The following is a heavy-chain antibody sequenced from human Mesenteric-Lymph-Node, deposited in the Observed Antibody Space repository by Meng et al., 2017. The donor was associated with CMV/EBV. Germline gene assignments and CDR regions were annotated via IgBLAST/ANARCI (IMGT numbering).Heavy chain of an antibody. J-gene: IGHJ4*02. V-gene: IGHV3-23*01. D-gene: IGHD3-3*01. Sequence: GESLKISCAASGFTFNSYTMSWVRQTPGKGLEWVSTSGNGGSTYYADSVKGRFTISRDNSKSTLYLQMNSLRAEDTAVYYCAKEMYYDFWSGYFDIRGQGTLVTVSS. CDR3: AKEMYYDFWSGYFDI. CDR2: SGNGGST. CDR1: GFTFNSYT.